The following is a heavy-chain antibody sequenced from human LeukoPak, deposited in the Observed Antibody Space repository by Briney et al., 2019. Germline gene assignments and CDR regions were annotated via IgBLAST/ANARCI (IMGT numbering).Heavy chain of an antibody. CDR3: ARGRRSSSWYIDY. CDR2: INHSGST. D-gene: IGHD6-13*01. J-gene: IGHJ4*02. Sequence: AETLSLTCAVHGGSFSDYYWSWIRQPPGKGLEWIGEINHSGSTNYNPSLKSRVTISVDTSKNQFSLKLSSVTAADTAVYYCARGRRSSSWYIDYWGQGTLVTVSS. V-gene: IGHV4-34*01. CDR1: GGSFSDYY.